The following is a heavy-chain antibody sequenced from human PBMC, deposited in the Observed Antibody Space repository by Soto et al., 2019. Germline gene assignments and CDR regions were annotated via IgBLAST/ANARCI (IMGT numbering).Heavy chain of an antibody. Sequence: EVQLVQSGAEVKKPGESLRISCKGSGYSFTSYWISWVRQMPGKGLEWMGRIDPSDSYTNYSPSFQGHVTISADKSISTAYLQWSSLKASDTAMYYCARRADTAMVTPYYYYGMDVWGQGTTVTVSS. CDR3: ARRADTAMVTPYYYYGMDV. V-gene: IGHV5-10-1*03. J-gene: IGHJ6*02. D-gene: IGHD5-18*01. CDR2: IDPSDSYT. CDR1: GYSFTSYW.